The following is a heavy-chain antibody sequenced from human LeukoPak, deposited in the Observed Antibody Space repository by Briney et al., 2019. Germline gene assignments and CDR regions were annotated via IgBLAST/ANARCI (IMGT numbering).Heavy chain of an antibody. Sequence: GEALQIFCGGSGYMFTNDWIGWVRQMPGKGLEGWGIIYPGDSDTRYSPSFQGQVTISADKPISTAYLQWSSLKATDTAMYYCARTACTNCSDDFWGQGTLVTVSS. CDR1: GYMFTNDW. CDR2: IYPGDSDT. CDR3: ARTACTNCSDDF. D-gene: IGHD2-2*01. V-gene: IGHV5-51*04. J-gene: IGHJ4*02.